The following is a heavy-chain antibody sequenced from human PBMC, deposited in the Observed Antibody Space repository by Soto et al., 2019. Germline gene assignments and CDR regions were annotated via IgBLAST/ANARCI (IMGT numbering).Heavy chain of an antibody. J-gene: IGHJ6*02. D-gene: IGHD2-21*01. V-gene: IGHV3-48*02. CDR3: ARHRRAKDHNYCFFYYAGIDV. Sequence: LVQSGGRLVQPGGSLRLSCVGSGFSFSDYSMSWVRQAPGKGLEWLPYISLTNSTMYYSASVKGRFTIYRDNAKNSPNLQMNSLRDEDPGVYYCARHRRAKDHNYCFFYYAGIDVWGQGTTVTVSS. CDR2: ISLTNSTM. CDR1: GFSFSDYS.